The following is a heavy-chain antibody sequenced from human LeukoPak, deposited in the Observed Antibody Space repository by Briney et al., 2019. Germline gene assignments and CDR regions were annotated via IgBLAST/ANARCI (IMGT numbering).Heavy chain of an antibody. J-gene: IGHJ4*02. CDR1: GFTFSSYS. D-gene: IGHD4-23*01. CDR2: ISGSGAST. Sequence: PGGSLRLSCAASGFTFSSYSMNWVRQAPGKGLEWVSAISGSGASTYYADSVKGRFTISRDNSKNTLYLQMNSLRAEDTAVYYCAKTPTATVVTTWLDYWGQGTLVTVSS. V-gene: IGHV3-23*01. CDR3: AKTPTATVVTTWLDY.